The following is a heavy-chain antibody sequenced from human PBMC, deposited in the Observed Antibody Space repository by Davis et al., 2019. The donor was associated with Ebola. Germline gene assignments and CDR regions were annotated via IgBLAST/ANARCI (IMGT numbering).Heavy chain of an antibody. D-gene: IGHD6-19*01. J-gene: IGHJ4*02. Sequence: PGGSLRLSCAASGFTFSSYGMHWVRQAPGKGLEWVAVISYDGSNKYYADSVKGRFTISRDNSKNSLYLQMNSLRAEDTAVYYCARIVAVADTPNARYYFDYWGQGTLVTVSS. CDR3: ARIVAVADTPNARYYFDY. CDR2: ISYDGSNK. CDR1: GFTFSSYG. V-gene: IGHV3-30*03.